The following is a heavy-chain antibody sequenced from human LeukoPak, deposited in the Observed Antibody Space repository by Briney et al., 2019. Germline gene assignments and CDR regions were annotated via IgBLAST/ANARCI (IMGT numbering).Heavy chain of an antibody. V-gene: IGHV3-9*03. CDR3: AKGSSGWYYYFDY. D-gene: IGHD6-19*01. J-gene: IGHJ4*02. CDR1: GFTFDDYA. CDR2: ISWNSGSI. Sequence: GGSLRLSCAASGFTFDDYAMHWVRQAPGKGLEWVSGISWNSGSIGYADSVKGRFTISRDNAKNSLYLQMNSLRAEDMALYYCAKGSSGWYYYFDYWGLGTLVTVSS.